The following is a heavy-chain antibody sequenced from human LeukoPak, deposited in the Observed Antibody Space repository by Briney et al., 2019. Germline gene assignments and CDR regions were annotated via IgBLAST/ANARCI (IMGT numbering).Heavy chain of an antibody. CDR3: AREHSGSYPLYYYYYGMDV. CDR1: GGSFSGYY. J-gene: IGHJ6*02. CDR2: INHSGST. Sequence: SETLSLTCAVYGGSFSGYYWSWIRQPPGKGLEWIGEINHSGSTNYNPSLKSRVTISVDTSKNQFSLKLSSVTAADTAVYYCAREHSGSYPLYYYYYGMDVWGQGTTVTVSS. D-gene: IGHD3-10*01. V-gene: IGHV4-34*09.